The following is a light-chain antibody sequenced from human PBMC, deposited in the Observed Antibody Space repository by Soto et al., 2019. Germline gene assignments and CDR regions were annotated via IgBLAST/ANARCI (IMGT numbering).Light chain of an antibody. CDR2: EVS. Sequence: QSALTQPASVSGSPGQSITISCTGTSSDVGGYNYVSWYQQHPGKAPKLMIYEVSNRPSGVSNRFSGSKSGNTASLTVSGLQAEDEGTYYCSSYGGYNNVVFGTETKVTVL. CDR3: SSYGGYNNVV. V-gene: IGLV2-14*01. CDR1: SSDVGGYNY. J-gene: IGLJ1*01.